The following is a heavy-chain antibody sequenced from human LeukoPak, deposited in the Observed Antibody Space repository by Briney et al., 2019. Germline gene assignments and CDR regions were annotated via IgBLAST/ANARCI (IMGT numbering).Heavy chain of an antibody. CDR2: MNPNSGNT. Sequence: ASVKVSCKASGYTFTSYDINWVRQATGQGLEWMGWMNPNSGNTGYAQKFQGRVTMTRNTSISTAYMELSSLRSEDTAVYYCARYTIVVVPAAMRDYYYYYGMDVWGQGTTVTVSS. V-gene: IGHV1-8*01. D-gene: IGHD2-2*01. J-gene: IGHJ6*02. CDR3: ARYTIVVVPAAMRDYYYYYGMDV. CDR1: GYTFTSYD.